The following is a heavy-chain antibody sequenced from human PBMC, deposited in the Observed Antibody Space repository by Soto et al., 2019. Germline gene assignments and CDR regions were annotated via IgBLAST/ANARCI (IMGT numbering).Heavy chain of an antibody. CDR2: IYYSGST. CDR3: ARGGRSSSHASDY. Sequence: SETLSLTCTVSGGSISSYYWSWIRPPPGKGLEWIGYIYYSGSTNYNPSLKSRVTISVDTSKNQFSLKLNSVTAADTAVYYCARGGRSSSHASDYWGQGTLVTVSS. D-gene: IGHD6-13*01. CDR1: GGSISSYY. J-gene: IGHJ4*02. V-gene: IGHV4-59*01.